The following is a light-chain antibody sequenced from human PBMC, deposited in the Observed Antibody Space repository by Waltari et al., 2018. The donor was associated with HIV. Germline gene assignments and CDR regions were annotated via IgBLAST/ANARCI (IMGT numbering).Light chain of an antibody. J-gene: IGKJ2*01. CDR2: SAS. Sequence: DIQMTQSPSPLSASVGDRVTITCRASQSISDFLNWYQQKPGKAPQLLISSASTLQSGVPSRFSGSGSGTDFTLTINSLQPEDFATYYCQQSDIIPYTFGQGTKLDIK. CDR3: QQSDIIPYT. CDR1: QSISDF. V-gene: IGKV1-39*01.